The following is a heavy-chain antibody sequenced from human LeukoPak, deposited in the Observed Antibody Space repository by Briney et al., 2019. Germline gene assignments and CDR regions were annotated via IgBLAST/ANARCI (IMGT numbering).Heavy chain of an antibody. CDR2: IYYSGST. D-gene: IGHD1-26*01. J-gene: IGHJ4*02. CDR1: GGSISSSSYY. V-gene: IGHV4-39*01. CDR3: ARQGGSYLNY. Sequence: PSETLSLTCTVSGGSISSSSYYWGWIRQPPGKGLEWIASIYYSGSTYYNPSLKSRVTISVDTSKNQFSLKLGSVTAADTAVYYCARQGGSYLNYWGQGTLVTVSS.